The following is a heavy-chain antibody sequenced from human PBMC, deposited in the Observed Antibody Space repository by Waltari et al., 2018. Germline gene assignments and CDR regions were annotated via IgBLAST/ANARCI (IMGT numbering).Heavy chain of an antibody. V-gene: IGHV4-39*07. J-gene: IGHJ6*03. Sequence: QLQLQESGPGLVKPSETLSLTCTVSGGSISSSSYYWGWIRQPPGKGLEWIGSIYYSGSTYYNPSLKSRVTISVDTSKNQVSLKLSSVTAADTAVYYCASSVGSGSYQYYYYYMDVWGKGTTVTISS. CDR2: IYYSGST. D-gene: IGHD3-10*01. CDR1: GGSISSSSYY. CDR3: ASSVGSGSYQYYYYYMDV.